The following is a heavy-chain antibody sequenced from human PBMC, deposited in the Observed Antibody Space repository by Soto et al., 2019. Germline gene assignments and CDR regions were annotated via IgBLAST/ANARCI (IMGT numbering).Heavy chain of an antibody. J-gene: IGHJ4*02. V-gene: IGHV4-59*11. Sequence: PSETLSLTCTVAGGSISSHYWSWIRQPPGKGLEWIGYIYYSGSTNYNPSLKSRVTISVDTSKNQFSLKLSSVTAADTAVYYCARGQEQNYYDSSGYYHDYWGQGTLVTVSS. D-gene: IGHD3-22*01. CDR3: ARGQEQNYYDSSGYYHDY. CDR2: IYYSGST. CDR1: GGSISSHY.